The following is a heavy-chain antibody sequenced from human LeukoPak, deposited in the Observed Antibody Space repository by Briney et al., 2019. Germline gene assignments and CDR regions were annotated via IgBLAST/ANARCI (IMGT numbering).Heavy chain of an antibody. V-gene: IGHV1-2*02. CDR1: GYTFTAYY. CDR2: INPNSGVT. Sequence: ASVKVSCKASGYTFTAYYMHWVRQAPGQGPEWMGWINPNSGVTNYAQKFQGRVIMTSDASISTAYMEFSRLRSDDTAMYYCARDLGVTVRPFSLFYWGQGTLVTVSS. D-gene: IGHD6-6*01. CDR3: ARDLGVTVRPFSLFY. J-gene: IGHJ4*02.